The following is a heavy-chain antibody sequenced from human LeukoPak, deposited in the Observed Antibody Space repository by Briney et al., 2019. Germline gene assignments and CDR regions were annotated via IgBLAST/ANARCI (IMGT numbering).Heavy chain of an antibody. CDR1: GFIFSSYA. CDR2: ISSNGGST. J-gene: IGHJ6*03. V-gene: IGHV3-64*01. Sequence: PGGSLRLSCTTSGFIFSSYATHWVRQAPGMGLVHVSAISSNGGSTNYANFVKGRFTISRDNSKNTLSLQMGSLRPEDMAVYYCARRVGYYGSGNYFYYMDVWGKGTTVTVS. D-gene: IGHD3-10*01. CDR3: ARRVGYYGSGNYFYYMDV.